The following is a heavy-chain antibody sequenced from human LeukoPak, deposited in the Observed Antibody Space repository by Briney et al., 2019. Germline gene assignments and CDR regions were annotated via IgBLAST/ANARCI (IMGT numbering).Heavy chain of an antibody. Sequence: PSETLSLTYAVSGYSISSGYYWGWIRQPPGKGLEWIGSIYHSGSTYYNPSLKSRVTISVDTSKNQFSLKLSSVTAADTAVYYCARSPMVRGLTFDYWGQGTLVTVSS. D-gene: IGHD3-10*01. CDR2: IYHSGST. CDR3: ARSPMVRGLTFDY. V-gene: IGHV4-38-2*01. CDR1: GYSISSGYY. J-gene: IGHJ4*02.